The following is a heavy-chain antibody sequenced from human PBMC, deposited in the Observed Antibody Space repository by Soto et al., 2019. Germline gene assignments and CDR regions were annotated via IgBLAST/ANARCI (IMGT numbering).Heavy chain of an antibody. Sequence: GGSLRLSCAASGFTFSSYAVSWVRQAPGKGLECVSVIGGTGGSPYYADSVKGRFTISRDNSKNTLYLQINSLRAEDTAVYHCAKLLSTVTRYYFDVWGQGTLVTVSS. CDR2: IGGTGGSP. J-gene: IGHJ4*02. CDR1: GFTFSSYA. V-gene: IGHV3-23*01. D-gene: IGHD4-4*01. CDR3: AKLLSTVTRYYFDV.